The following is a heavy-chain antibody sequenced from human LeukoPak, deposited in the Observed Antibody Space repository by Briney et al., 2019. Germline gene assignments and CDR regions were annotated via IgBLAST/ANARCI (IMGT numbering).Heavy chain of an antibody. V-gene: IGHV3-7*05. CDR1: GFTFSSYW. D-gene: IGHD2-21*02. CDR3: ARIAYCGGDCYRIYYYYYGMDV. Sequence: GGALRLSCAASGFTFSSYWMSWVRQAPGKGREWVAIIKQDGSERYYVDSVKGRFTISRDNAKNSLYLQMNSLRAEDTAVYYCARIAYCGGDCYRIYYYYYGMDVWGQGTTVTVSS. CDR2: IKQDGSER. J-gene: IGHJ6*02.